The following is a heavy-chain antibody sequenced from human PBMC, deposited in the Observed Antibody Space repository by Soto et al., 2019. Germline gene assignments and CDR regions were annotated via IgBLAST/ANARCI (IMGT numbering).Heavy chain of an antibody. CDR1: GFTFSSYA. V-gene: IGHV3-23*01. Sequence: PVGSMRLSCVGSGFTFSSYAMSWVRQVPGKGLEWVSSISDAAGSAYYVDSVKGRFTISRDNSKKTLYLQMNSLRAEDSAVYYCARPYGGKIGDAPDLWGPGTMVTVSS. D-gene: IGHD4-17*01. CDR2: ISDAAGSA. CDR3: ARPYGGKIGDAPDL. J-gene: IGHJ3*01.